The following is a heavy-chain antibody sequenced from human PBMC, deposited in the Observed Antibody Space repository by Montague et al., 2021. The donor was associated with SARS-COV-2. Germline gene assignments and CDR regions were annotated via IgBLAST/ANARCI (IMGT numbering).Heavy chain of an antibody. J-gene: IGHJ4*02. CDR3: ARMTVTTALDY. D-gene: IGHD4-17*01. Sequence: TLSLTCTVSGGSISSSSYYWGWIRQPPGKALEWLARIDWDDDKYYSTSLKTRLTISKDTSKNQVVLTMTNMDPVDTATYYCARMTVTTALDYWGQGTLVTVSS. CDR2: IDWDDDK. CDR1: GGSISSSSYY. V-gene: IGHV2-70*11.